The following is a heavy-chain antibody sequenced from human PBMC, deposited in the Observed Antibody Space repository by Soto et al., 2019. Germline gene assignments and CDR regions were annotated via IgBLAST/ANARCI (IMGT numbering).Heavy chain of an antibody. J-gene: IGHJ5*02. Sequence: GGSLRLSFAASGFNFYNYAMTWVRQAPGKGLEWVSGISGDGTRTYYGDSVKGRFIISRDNSKNTVFLQMNSLRAEDTALYYCVKDLRPNRGWFGPWGQGTRVTVSS. CDR1: GFNFYNYA. V-gene: IGHV3-23*01. CDR3: VKDLRPNRGWFGP. CDR2: ISGDGTRT. D-gene: IGHD3-3*01.